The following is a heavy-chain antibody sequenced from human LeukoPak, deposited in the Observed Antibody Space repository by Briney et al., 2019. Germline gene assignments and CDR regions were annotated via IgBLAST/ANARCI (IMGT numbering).Heavy chain of an antibody. J-gene: IGHJ4*02. CDR3: ARDFSGYATFDY. CDR1: GGSISSGGYY. D-gene: IGHD5-12*01. V-gene: IGHV4-31*03. CDR2: IYYSGST. Sequence: SETLSLTCTVSGGSISSGGYYWSWIRQHPGKGLEWIGYIYYSGSTYYNPSLKSRVTISVDTSKNQFSLKLSSVTAADTAVYYCARDFSGYATFDYWGQGTLVTVPS.